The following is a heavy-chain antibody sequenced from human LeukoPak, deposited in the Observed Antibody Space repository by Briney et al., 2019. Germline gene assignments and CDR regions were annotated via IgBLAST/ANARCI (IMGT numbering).Heavy chain of an antibody. D-gene: IGHD6-13*01. V-gene: IGHV1-69*04. CDR2: IIPILGIA. Sequence: GASVKVSCKASGGTFSSYAISWVRQAPGQGLEWMGRIIPILGIANYAQKYQGRVTITADKSTGTAYMELSSLRSEDTAVYYCASIAAAGTTPDYWGQGTLVTVSS. CDR1: GGTFSSYA. J-gene: IGHJ4*02. CDR3: ASIAAAGTTPDY.